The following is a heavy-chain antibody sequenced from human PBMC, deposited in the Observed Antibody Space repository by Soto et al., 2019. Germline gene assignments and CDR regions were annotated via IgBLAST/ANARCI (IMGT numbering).Heavy chain of an antibody. CDR3: ARLRSDAFDI. V-gene: IGHV3-21*01. CDR1: GFTFSYFT. Sequence: EVQLVESGGGLVKPGESLRLSCAASGFTFSYFTMNWVRQAPGKGLAWVAAISSSSSHKYSADSVRGRFTFSRDKANNSLYLQMHSLRVEDTAIYYCARLRSDAFDIWGQGTLVTVSS. J-gene: IGHJ3*02. D-gene: IGHD4-17*01. CDR2: ISSSSSHK.